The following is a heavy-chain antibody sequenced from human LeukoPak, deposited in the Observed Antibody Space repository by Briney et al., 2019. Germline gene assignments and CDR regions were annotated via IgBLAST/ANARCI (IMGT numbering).Heavy chain of an antibody. CDR3: ARTMSFSTQYYFDY. D-gene: IGHD3-22*01. V-gene: IGHV4-4*07. CDR1: GVSIRSYY. Sequence: PSETLSLTCNVSGVSIRSYYWSWIRQPAGGGMEWIGRTYISGNTNYNPSLKSRVTMSLDTSKNQFSLNLNSVTAADTAVYYCARTMSFSTQYYFDYWGQGTLVTVSS. J-gene: IGHJ4*02. CDR2: TYISGNT.